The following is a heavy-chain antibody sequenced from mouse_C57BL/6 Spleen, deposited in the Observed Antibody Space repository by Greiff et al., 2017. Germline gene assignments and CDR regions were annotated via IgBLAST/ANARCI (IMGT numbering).Heavy chain of an antibody. CDR2: IYPGGGYT. J-gene: IGHJ2*01. CDR1: GYTFTNYW. Sequence: QVQLKQPGAELVRPGTSVKMSCKASGYTFTNYWIGWAKQRPGHGLEWIGDIYPGGGYTNYNEQFKGKATLTADKSSRTAYMQYSSLTSEDSAIYYCARSPTVKGDFDYWGQGTTLTVSS. V-gene: IGHV1-63*01. CDR3: ARSPTVKGDFDY. D-gene: IGHD1-1*01.